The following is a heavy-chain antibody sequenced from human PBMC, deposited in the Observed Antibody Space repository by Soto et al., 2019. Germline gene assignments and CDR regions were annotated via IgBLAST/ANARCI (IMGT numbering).Heavy chain of an antibody. J-gene: IGHJ6*02. V-gene: IGHV4-59*01. D-gene: IGHD3-3*01. CDR2: LYYTGST. CDR3: ARGGGYDFRSSQAPPIDV. Sequence: SETLSLTCNVSGGSISDFYWSWIRQSPGKRLERIGYLYYTGSTNYNPALKSRVTISLDTSKNQFSLKVRSVTAADTAVYYCARGGGYDFRSSQAPPIDVWGQGTTVTVSS. CDR1: GGSISDFY.